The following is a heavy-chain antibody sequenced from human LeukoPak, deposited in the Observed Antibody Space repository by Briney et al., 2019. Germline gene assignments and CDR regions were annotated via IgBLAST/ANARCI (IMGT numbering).Heavy chain of an antibody. V-gene: IGHV4-39*01. CDR1: GGSISSSYF. D-gene: IGHD6-19*01. CDR2: IYYSGST. CDR3: ASPVTGGWVGY. J-gene: IGHJ4*02. Sequence: SETLSLTCTVSGGSISSSYFWGWVRQPRGKGLEWIGSIYYSGSTYYNPSLKSRVIISVDTSKNQFSLNLSSVTAADTAVYYCASPVTGGWVGYWGQGTLVTVSS.